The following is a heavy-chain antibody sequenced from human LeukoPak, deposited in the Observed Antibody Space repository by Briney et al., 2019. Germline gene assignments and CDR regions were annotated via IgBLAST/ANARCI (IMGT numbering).Heavy chain of an antibody. V-gene: IGHV3-9*01. CDR3: AKGGRRNRMSSGSYL. D-gene: IGHD3-10*01. J-gene: IGHJ5*02. Sequence: HAGGSLRLSCAASGLTFDDYAMHWVRQAPGKGLEWVSGISWNSGSIGYADSVKGRFTISRDNAKNSLYLQMNSLRAEDTALYYCAKGGRRNRMSSGSYLWGQGTLVTVSS. CDR1: GLTFDDYA. CDR2: ISWNSGSI.